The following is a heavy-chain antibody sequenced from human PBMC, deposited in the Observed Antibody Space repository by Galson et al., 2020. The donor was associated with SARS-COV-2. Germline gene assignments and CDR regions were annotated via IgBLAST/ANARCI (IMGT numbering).Heavy chain of an antibody. Sequence: GGSLRLSCAASGFTFSSYAMHWVRQAPGKGLEWVAVISYDGSNKYYADSVKGRFTISRDNSKNTLYLQMNSLRAEDTAVYYCARWFRDVATVISYYFDYWGQGTLVTVSS. V-gene: IGHV3-30*04. CDR1: GFTFSSYA. CDR3: ARWFRDVATVISYYFDY. CDR2: ISYDGSNK. J-gene: IGHJ4*02. D-gene: IGHD4-17*01.